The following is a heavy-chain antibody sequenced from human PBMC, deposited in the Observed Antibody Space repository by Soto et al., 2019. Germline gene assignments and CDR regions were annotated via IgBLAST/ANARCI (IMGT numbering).Heavy chain of an antibody. CDR2: TTSSGSTK. CDR3: ARSYGLI. D-gene: IGHD3-16*01. V-gene: IGHV3-11*01. J-gene: IGHJ4*02. Sequence: NPGGSLRLSCAASGFSFSDYYMSWIRQTPGGGLEWISYTTSSGSTKYYADSVKGRFTVSRDNAKNSMYLQMNGLRAEDTAVYYCARSYGLIWGPGTLVTVSS. CDR1: GFSFSDYY.